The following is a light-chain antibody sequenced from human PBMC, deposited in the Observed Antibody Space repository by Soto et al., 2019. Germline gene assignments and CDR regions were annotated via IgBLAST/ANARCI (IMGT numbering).Light chain of an antibody. CDR3: AAWDDSLKGVV. V-gene: IGLV1-44*01. CDR1: SSNIGSKA. CDR2: SSS. Sequence: QSVLTKPPSASGTPGQRVTISCSGSSSNIGSKAVNWYQHLPGTAPKLLIYSSSQRPSGVPDRFSGSKSGTSASLAISGLQSEDEADYYCAAWDDSLKGVVFGGGTKLTVL. J-gene: IGLJ2*01.